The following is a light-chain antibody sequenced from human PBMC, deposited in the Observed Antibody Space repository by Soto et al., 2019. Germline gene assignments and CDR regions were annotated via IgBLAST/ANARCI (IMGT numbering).Light chain of an antibody. CDR2: EVS. V-gene: IGLV2-14*01. CDR3: SSYTTTTSWV. Sequence: QSALTQPASVSGSPGQSITISCTGTISDVGAHNYVSWYQKYPGKAPKLMIFEVSNRPSGVSARFSGSKSGNTASLTISGLQAEDEADYYCSSYTTTTSWVFGGGTKVTVL. CDR1: ISDVGAHNY. J-gene: IGLJ3*02.